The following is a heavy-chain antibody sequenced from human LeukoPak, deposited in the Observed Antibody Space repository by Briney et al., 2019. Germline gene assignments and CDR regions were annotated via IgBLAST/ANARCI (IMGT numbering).Heavy chain of an antibody. D-gene: IGHD4-11*01. CDR1: RFTFSRYA. CDR3: AKRAMTTVTHFDY. CDR2: ISGSGGST. Sequence: PGGALRLSCAASRFTFSRYALSWGRQAPGKGREGGSAISGSGGSTYYADSVKGRFTISRDNSKNTLYLQMNSLRAEDTAVYYCAKRAMTTVTHFDYWGQGTLVTVSS. V-gene: IGHV3-23*01. J-gene: IGHJ4*02.